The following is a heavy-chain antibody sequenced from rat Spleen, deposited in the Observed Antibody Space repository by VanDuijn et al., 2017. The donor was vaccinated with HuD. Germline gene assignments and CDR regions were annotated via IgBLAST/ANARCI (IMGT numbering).Heavy chain of an antibody. CDR3: ARQRDY. J-gene: IGHJ2*01. CDR2: ISTSGGST. Sequence: EVQLVESGGGLVQPGRSLKLSCAASGFTFSNYDMAWVRQAPTKGLEWVASISTSGGSTYYRDSVKGRFTVSRDNAKSTLYLQMDSLRSEDTATYYCARQRDYWGQGVMVTVSS. CDR1: GFTFSNYD. V-gene: IGHV5-25*01.